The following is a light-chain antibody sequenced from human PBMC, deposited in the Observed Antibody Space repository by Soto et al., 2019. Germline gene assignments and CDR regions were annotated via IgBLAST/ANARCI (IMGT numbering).Light chain of an antibody. J-gene: IGKJ4*01. CDR2: DAS. V-gene: IGKV3-20*01. Sequence: EFVLTQSPGPLSLSPGERATLSCRASQTVRNNYLAWYQQKPGQAPRLLNYDASSRATGIPDRFSGGGSGTDFTRTISRLEPEDCAVYYCQQFSSYPLTFGGGTKVEIK. CDR3: QQFSSYPLT. CDR1: QTVRNNY.